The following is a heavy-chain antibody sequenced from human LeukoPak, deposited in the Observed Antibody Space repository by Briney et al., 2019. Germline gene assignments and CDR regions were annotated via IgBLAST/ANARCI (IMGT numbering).Heavy chain of an antibody. D-gene: IGHD4/OR15-4a*01. CDR2: IYTSGNT. CDR1: GGSISSYY. CDR3: ARQWGAYFDY. Sequence: SETLSLTCTVSGGSISSYYWSWIRQPPGKGLEWIGYIYTSGNTNYNPSLKSRVTISVDTSKNQFSLKLSSVTAADTAVYYCARQWGAYFDYWGQGTLVTVSS. J-gene: IGHJ4*02. V-gene: IGHV4-4*09.